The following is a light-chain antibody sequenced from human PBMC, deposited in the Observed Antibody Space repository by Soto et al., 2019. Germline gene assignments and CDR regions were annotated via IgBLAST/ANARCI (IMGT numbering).Light chain of an antibody. Sequence: DIQMPQSPSSLSASVGDRVTITCRASQSISSYLNWYQQKPGKAPKLLIYAASSLQSGVPSRFSGSGSGTDFTLTISSLQPEDFATYYCQQSYSSWTFGQGNKVEIK. J-gene: IGKJ1*01. CDR3: QQSYSSWT. CDR1: QSISSY. CDR2: AAS. V-gene: IGKV1-39*01.